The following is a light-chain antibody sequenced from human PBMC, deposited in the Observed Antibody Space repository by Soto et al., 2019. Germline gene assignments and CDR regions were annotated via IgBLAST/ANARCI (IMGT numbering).Light chain of an antibody. V-gene: IGLV2-11*01. CDR2: DVS. Sequence: QSALTQPRSVSGSPAQSVTISCTGTSSDVGGYNYVSWYQQHSGKAPKLMIYDVSKRPSGVRDRFSGSNSGNTASLTISGLQAEDEADYYCCSYAGSYTFGVFGTGTKVTVL. J-gene: IGLJ1*01. CDR3: CSYAGSYTFGV. CDR1: SSDVGGYNY.